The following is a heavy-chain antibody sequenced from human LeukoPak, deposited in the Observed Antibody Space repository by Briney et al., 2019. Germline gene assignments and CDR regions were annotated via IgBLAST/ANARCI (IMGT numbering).Heavy chain of an antibody. CDR1: GGSISSSSYY. Sequence: PSETLSLTCAVSGGSISSSSYYWGWIRQPPGKGLEWIGSIYYSGSTYYNPSLKSRVTISVDTSKNQFSLKLSSVTAADTAVYYCARAPSSSSRPFDYWGQGTLVTVSS. D-gene: IGHD6-6*01. CDR2: IYYSGST. CDR3: ARAPSSSSRPFDY. V-gene: IGHV4-39*07. J-gene: IGHJ4*02.